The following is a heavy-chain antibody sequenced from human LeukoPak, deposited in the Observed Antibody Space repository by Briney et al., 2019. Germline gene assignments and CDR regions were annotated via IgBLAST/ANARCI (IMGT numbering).Heavy chain of an antibody. CDR2: INQDGSQR. V-gene: IGHV3-7*04. Sequence: GGSLRLSCAASGFTFSTYAMSWVRQAPGKGLEWAANINQDGSQRFYVDSVKGRFTISRDNAKNSLFLQMDGLRVEDTAVYYCARWTGSFDPWGQGTLVTVPS. D-gene: IGHD3/OR15-3a*01. CDR1: GFTFSTYA. CDR3: ARWTGSFDP. J-gene: IGHJ5*02.